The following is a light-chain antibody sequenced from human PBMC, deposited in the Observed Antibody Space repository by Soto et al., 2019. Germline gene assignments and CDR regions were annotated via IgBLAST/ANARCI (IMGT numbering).Light chain of an antibody. V-gene: IGKV1-5*03. Sequence: DIQMTQSPSTLSASVGDRVTITCRASQSFTTWLAWYQQKPGQAPKLLIYKASTLESGVPSRFSGSGSGTEFTLTISSLQPDDFATYSCLQYDTYPWTFGQGTKVGIK. J-gene: IGKJ1*01. CDR1: QSFTTW. CDR3: LQYDTYPWT. CDR2: KAS.